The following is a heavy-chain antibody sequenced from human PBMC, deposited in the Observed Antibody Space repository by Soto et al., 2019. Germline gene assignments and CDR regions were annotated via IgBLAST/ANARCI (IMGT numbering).Heavy chain of an antibody. J-gene: IGHJ3*02. Sequence: TLSLTCTVSGGSISSGDYYWSWIRQPPGKGLEWIGYIYYSGSTYYNPSLKSRVTISVDTSKNQFSLKLSSVTAADTAVYYCARVWELLVYAFDIWGQGTMVT. CDR1: GGSISSGDYY. CDR2: IYYSGST. CDR3: ARVWELLVYAFDI. D-gene: IGHD1-26*01. V-gene: IGHV4-30-4*01.